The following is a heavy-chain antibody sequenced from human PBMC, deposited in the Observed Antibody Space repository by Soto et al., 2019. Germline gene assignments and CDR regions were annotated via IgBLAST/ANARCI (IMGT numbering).Heavy chain of an antibody. CDR1: GGTFSSYA. CDR3: ARDVEGVVVPAAVYNWFDP. CDR2: IIPIFGTA. D-gene: IGHD2-2*01. Sequence: GASVKVSCKASGGTFSSYAISWVRQAPGQGLEWMGGIIPIFGTANYAQKFQGRVTITADESTGTAYMELSSLRSEDTAVYYCARDVEGVVVPAAVYNWFDPWGQGTLVTVSS. J-gene: IGHJ5*02. V-gene: IGHV1-69*13.